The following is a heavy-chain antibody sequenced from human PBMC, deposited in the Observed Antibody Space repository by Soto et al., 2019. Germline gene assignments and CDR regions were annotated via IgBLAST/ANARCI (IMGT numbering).Heavy chain of an antibody. CDR2: ISPIFGTA. V-gene: IGHV1-69*01. CDR3: ARASAWEYYGEGWFYP. D-gene: IGHD3-3*01. Sequence: QVQMVQSGAEVKKPGSSVKVSCKASGGTFSSYAISWVRQAAGQGLEWMGGISPIFGTANYAQKFQCRVTITADESTSTAYMELSSLRSEDTAVYYCARASAWEYYGEGWFYPWVQGTLVTVSS. J-gene: IGHJ5*02. CDR1: GGTFSSYA.